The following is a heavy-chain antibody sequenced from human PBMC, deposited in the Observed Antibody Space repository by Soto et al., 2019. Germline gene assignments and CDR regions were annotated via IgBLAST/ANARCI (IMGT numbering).Heavy chain of an antibody. J-gene: IGHJ6*03. V-gene: IGHV1-2*04. CDR3: ARERGGATATLDYYYFYMDV. CDR2: INPNGGVT. CDR1: GDSFNDYY. D-gene: IGHD5-12*01. Sequence: QVQLVQSGAEVRKPGASVTVSCRSSGDSFNDYYIHWVRQAPGQGFEWMGWINPNGGVTKYAQKCQGWVSMTRDTSIRTVYRQLSRLRSDDTAVYYCARERGGATATLDYYYFYMDVWGTGTTVTVSS.